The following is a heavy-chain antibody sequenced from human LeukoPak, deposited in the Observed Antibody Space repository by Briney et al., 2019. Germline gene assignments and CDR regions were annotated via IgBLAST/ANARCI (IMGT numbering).Heavy chain of an antibody. CDR2: ISGSGGST. V-gene: IGHV3-23*01. D-gene: IGHD2-2*01. J-gene: IGHJ6*03. CDR1: GFTFSSYA. Sequence: PGGSLRLSCAASGFTFSSYAMSWVRQAPGKGLEWVSAISGSGGSTYYADSVKGRFTISRDNSKNTLYLQMNSLRAEGTAVYYCARTIVVVPAAIGWYMDVWGKGTTVTVSS. CDR3: ARTIVVVPAAIGWYMDV.